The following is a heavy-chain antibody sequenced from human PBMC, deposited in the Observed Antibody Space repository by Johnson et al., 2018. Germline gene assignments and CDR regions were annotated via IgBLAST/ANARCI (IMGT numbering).Heavy chain of an antibody. Sequence: QVQLVQSGAEVKEPGASVTVSCEASGYTFTSSDICWVRQATGQGLEWMGCLNPNGGNTGYAQKFQGRVSMTRNTSIRTAYMELSSLRSGDTGGYSCAKRAAPTGGTLDVWGKGTTVTVSS. D-gene: IGHD2-8*02. V-gene: IGHV1-8*01. J-gene: IGHJ6*04. CDR3: AKRAAPTGGTLDV. CDR2: LNPNGGNT. CDR1: GYTFTSSD.